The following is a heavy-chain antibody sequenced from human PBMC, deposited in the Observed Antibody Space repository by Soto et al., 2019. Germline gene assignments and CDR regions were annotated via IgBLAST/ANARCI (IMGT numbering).Heavy chain of an antibody. D-gene: IGHD4-17*01. CDR1: GGSISSYY. V-gene: IGHV4-59*01. CDR2: MYYGRST. CDR3: ARSTGYGDSYFDY. J-gene: IGHJ4*02. Sequence: SETLSLTCTVSGGSISSYYWNWIRQSPGKGLDWVGYMYYGRSTNYNPSLKSRVTISGDTSKNQFSLKLSSVTAADTAVYYCARSTGYGDSYFDYWGQGILVTVSS.